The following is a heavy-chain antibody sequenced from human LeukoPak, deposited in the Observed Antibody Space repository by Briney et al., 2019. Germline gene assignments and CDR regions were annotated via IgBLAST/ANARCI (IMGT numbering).Heavy chain of an antibody. J-gene: IGHJ4*02. CDR3: STRPSYGDSTG. Sequence: GGSLRLSCAASGFTFSNAWMTWVRQAPGKGLEWVGRIKSKTDGGTIDYAAPVKGRFTISRDDSNNTLYLQMNSLKTEDTAVYYCSTRPSYGDSTGWGQGTLVTVSS. V-gene: IGHV3-15*01. D-gene: IGHD4-17*01. CDR1: GFTFSNAW. CDR2: IKSKTDGGTI.